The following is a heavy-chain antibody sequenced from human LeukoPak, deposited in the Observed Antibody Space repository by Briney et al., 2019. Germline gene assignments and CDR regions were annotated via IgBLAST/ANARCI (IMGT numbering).Heavy chain of an antibody. V-gene: IGHV3-72*01. D-gene: IGHD2-15*01. CDR1: GFTASDHY. J-gene: IGHJ4*02. CDR3: ARSGFCGAGTCYSDYFDL. CDR2: TRNRANGYTT. Sequence: SGGSLRLSCAVSGFTASDHYMDWVRQAPGKGLEWVGRTRNRANGYTTKYAASVEGRFSISRDVSKRSFYLQMNSLKTEDTAVYYCARSGFCGAGTCYSDYFDLWGQGNRVTVSS.